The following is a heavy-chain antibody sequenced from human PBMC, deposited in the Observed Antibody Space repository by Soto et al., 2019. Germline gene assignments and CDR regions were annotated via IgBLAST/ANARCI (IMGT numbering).Heavy chain of an antibody. J-gene: IGHJ6*02. Sequence: ASVKVSCKASGYTFTSYYMHWVRQAPGQGLEWMGIINPSGGSTSYAQKFQGRVTMTRDTSTSTAYMELSSLRSDDTAVYYCARDVTMVRGGMDVWGQGTTVTVSS. CDR1: GYTFTSYY. V-gene: IGHV1-46*01. D-gene: IGHD3-10*01. CDR2: INPSGGST. CDR3: ARDVTMVRGGMDV.